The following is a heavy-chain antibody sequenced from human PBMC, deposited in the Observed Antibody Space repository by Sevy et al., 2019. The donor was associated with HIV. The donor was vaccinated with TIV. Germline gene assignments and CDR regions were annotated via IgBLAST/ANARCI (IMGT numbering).Heavy chain of an antibody. D-gene: IGHD3-22*01. J-gene: IGHJ3*02. Sequence: GGSLRLSCAASGFTFVTYAMNWVRQAPGKGLEWVSGVSGSGATTLYAESVKGRFSISRDNSKNTPYLQINSLRAEDTAVYYCAKDVYDSSGYYPMGAFDIWGQGTMVTVSS. CDR3: AKDVYDSSGYYPMGAFDI. V-gene: IGHV3-23*01. CDR1: GFTFVTYA. CDR2: VSGSGATT.